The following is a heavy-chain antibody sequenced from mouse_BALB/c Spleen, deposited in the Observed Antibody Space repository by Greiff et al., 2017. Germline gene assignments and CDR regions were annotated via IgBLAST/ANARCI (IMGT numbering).Heavy chain of an antibody. D-gene: IGHD2-3*01. J-gene: IGHJ4*01. V-gene: IGHV1-80*01. CDR1: GYAFSSYW. CDR2: IYPGDGDT. CDR3: ARSGDGYHYYAMDY. Sequence: QVQLKESGAELVRPGSSVKISCKASGYAFSSYWMNWVKQRPGQGLEWIGQIYPGDGDTNYNGKFKGKATLTADKSSSTAYMQLSSLTSEDSAVYFCARSGDGYHYYAMDYWGQGTSVTVSS.